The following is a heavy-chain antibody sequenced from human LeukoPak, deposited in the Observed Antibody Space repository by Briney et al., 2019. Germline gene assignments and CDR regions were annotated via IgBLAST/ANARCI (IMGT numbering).Heavy chain of an antibody. J-gene: IGHJ4*02. CDR2: INPNSGGT. V-gene: IGHV1-2*02. CDR1: GYTFTGYY. Sequence: ASVTVSCKASGYTFTGYYMHWVRQAPGQGLEWMGWINPNSGGTNYAQKFQGRVTMTRDTSISTAYMELSRLRSDDTAVYYCARDGTARYYGSGSYYTLDYWGQGTLVTVSS. D-gene: IGHD3-10*01. CDR3: ARDGTARYYGSGSYYTLDY.